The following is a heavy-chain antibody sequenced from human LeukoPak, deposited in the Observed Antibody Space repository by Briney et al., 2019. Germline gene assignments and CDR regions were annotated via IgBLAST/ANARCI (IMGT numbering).Heavy chain of an antibody. D-gene: IGHD5-12*01. CDR2: ISGSSSTI. CDR3: DSPDIVATRDY. Sequence: GGSLRLSCAASGFTFSTYSMNWVRQAPGKGLEWVSYISGSSSTIYYADSVKGRFTISRDNSKNTLYLQMNSLRAEDTAVYYCDSPDIVATRDYWGQGTLVTVSS. CDR1: GFTFSTYS. V-gene: IGHV3-48*01. J-gene: IGHJ4*02.